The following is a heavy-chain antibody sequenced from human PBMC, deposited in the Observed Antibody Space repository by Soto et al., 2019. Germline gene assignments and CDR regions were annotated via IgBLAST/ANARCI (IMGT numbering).Heavy chain of an antibody. CDR3: AKALVGGPERNWFDP. V-gene: IGHV3-23*01. CDR2: ISGSGGST. J-gene: IGHJ5*02. D-gene: IGHD3-3*01. Sequence: GGSLRLSCAASGFTFSSYAMSSVRQAPGKGLEWVSAISGSGGSTYYADSVKGRFTISRDNSKNTLYLQMNSLRAEDTAVYYCAKALVGGPERNWFDPWGQGTLVTVSS. CDR1: GFTFSSYA.